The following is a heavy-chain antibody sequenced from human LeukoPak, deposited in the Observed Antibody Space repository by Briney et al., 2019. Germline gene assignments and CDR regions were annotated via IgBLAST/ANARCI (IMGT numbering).Heavy chain of an antibody. Sequence: SETLSLTCTVSGGSITSSTYYWSWIRQPAGKGLEWIGRIYTSGSTNYNPSLKSRVTMSLDTSKNQFSLKLSSVTAADTAVYYCARDIFRYFDLWGRGTLVTVSS. CDR1: GGSITSSTYY. J-gene: IGHJ2*01. CDR2: IYTSGST. V-gene: IGHV4-61*02. CDR3: ARDIFRYFDL.